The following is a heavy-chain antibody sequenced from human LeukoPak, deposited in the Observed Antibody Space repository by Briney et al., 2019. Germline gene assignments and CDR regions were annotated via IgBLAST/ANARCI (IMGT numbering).Heavy chain of an antibody. D-gene: IGHD1-14*01. CDR1: GFTFSSYW. J-gene: IGHJ4*02. CDR2: IKQDGSEK. V-gene: IGHV3-7*01. CDR3: ARDVTGNLYYFDY. Sequence: GSLRLSCAASGFTFSSYWMSWVRQAPGKGLEWVANIKQDGSEKYYVDSVKGRFTISRDNAKNSLSLQMNSLRAEDTAVYYCARDVTGNLYYFDYWGQGTLVTVSS.